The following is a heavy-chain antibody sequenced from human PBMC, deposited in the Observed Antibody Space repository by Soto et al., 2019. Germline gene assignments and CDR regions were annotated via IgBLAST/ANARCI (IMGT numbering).Heavy chain of an antibody. CDR2: VSWNSGTV. V-gene: IGHV3-9*01. D-gene: IGHD2-2*01. CDR3: AKGFCSSAKCYTYSYMDV. Sequence: EVQLVESGGTLVQPGRSLRLSCAASGFSFDEYAMHWVRQVPGKGLEWVSGVSWNSGTVGYGDSVKGRFTISRDNDNNSLYLQMNSFRAEDTAMYYCAKGFCSSAKCYTYSYMDVWGKGTAVTVSS. CDR1: GFSFDEYA. J-gene: IGHJ6*03.